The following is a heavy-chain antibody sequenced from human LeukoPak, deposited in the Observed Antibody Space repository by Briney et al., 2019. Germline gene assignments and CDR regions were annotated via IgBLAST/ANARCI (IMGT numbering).Heavy chain of an antibody. V-gene: IGHV1-69*13. J-gene: IGHJ3*02. CDR1: GNTFSNYV. CDR3: ARDDPDIVVIPGAADI. CDR2: IIPIFGKT. D-gene: IGHD2-21*01. Sequence: GASVKVSCKASGNTFSNYVISWFRQAPGQGPEWMGGIIPIFGKTHFTQKFRGGVTFTADDSTTTAYMELSSLKPEDTAVYYCARDDPDIVVIPGAADIWGQGTLITVSS.